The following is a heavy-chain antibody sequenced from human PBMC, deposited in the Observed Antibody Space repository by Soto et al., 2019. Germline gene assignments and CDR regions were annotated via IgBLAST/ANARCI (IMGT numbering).Heavy chain of an antibody. V-gene: IGHV1-2*04. CDR3: AREGAAAANYGMDV. Sequence: QVQLVQSGAEVKKPGASVKVSCKASGYTFTDYYIHWVRQAPGQGLEWMGRVNPNSGGTNYAQKFQGWVTMTRDTSISTVYMELSSLKSDDMAVYYCAREGAAAANYGMDVWGQGTTVTVSS. D-gene: IGHD6-13*01. J-gene: IGHJ6*02. CDR1: GYTFTDYY. CDR2: VNPNSGGT.